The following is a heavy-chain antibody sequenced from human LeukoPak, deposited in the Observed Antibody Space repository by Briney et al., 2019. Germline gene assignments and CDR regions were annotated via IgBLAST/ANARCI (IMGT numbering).Heavy chain of an antibody. J-gene: IGHJ4*02. CDR3: ARVGRLGKYYFDY. Sequence: GASVKVSCKASGYTFTGYYMHWVRQAPGQGLEWMGWINTNSGGTNYAQKFQGRVTMTRDTSISTAYMELSSLRSEDTAVYCGARVGRLGKYYFDYWGQGTLVTVSS. D-gene: IGHD4-11*01. V-gene: IGHV1-2*02. CDR1: GYTFTGYY. CDR2: INTNSGGT.